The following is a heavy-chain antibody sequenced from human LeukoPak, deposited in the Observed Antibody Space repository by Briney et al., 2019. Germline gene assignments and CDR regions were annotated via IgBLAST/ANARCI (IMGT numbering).Heavy chain of an antibody. CDR1: GFTFSSYW. CDR2: INTDGSST. V-gene: IGHV3-74*01. Sequence: PGGSLRLSCAASGFTFSSYWMHWVRQAPGKGLVWVSRINTDGSSTSYADSVKGRFTISRDNAKNTLYLQMNSLRAEDTAVYYCARGSNSGSSYGSEYFQHWGQGTLVTVSS. CDR3: ARGSNSGSSYGSEYFQH. D-gene: IGHD1-26*01. J-gene: IGHJ1*01.